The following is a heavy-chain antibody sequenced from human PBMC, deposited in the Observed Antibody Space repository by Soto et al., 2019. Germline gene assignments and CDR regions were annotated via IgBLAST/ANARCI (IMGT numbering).Heavy chain of an antibody. J-gene: IGHJ4*02. CDR1: GGAFSSYT. V-gene: IGHV1-69*02. Sequence: QVQLVQAGAEVKKPGSSVKVSCKASGGAFSSYTISWVRQAPRQGLKWMGRIIPILGIANYAQKFQGRVTITADKSTSTAYMELSSLRSEDTAVYYCARASHCIAVAGTGDYWGQGTLVTVSS. D-gene: IGHD6-19*01. CDR2: IIPILGIA. CDR3: ARASHCIAVAGTGDY.